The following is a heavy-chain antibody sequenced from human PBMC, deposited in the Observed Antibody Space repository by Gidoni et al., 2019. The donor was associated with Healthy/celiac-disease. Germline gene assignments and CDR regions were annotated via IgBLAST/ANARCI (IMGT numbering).Heavy chain of an antibody. D-gene: IGHD6-6*01. CDR3: ARDGARYSSSSLPGDYYYYYYMDV. Sequence: QVQLVQSGAEVKKPGSSVKVSCKASGGTFSSYAISWVRQAPGQGLEWMGGLIPIFGTANYAQKFQGRVTIPADESTSTAYMELSSLRSEDTAVYYCARDGARYSSSSLPGDYYYYYYMDVWGKGTTVTVSS. J-gene: IGHJ6*03. CDR2: LIPIFGTA. CDR1: GGTFSSYA. V-gene: IGHV1-69*01.